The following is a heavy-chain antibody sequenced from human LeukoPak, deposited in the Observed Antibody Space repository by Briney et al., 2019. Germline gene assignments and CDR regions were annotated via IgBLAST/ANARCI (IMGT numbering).Heavy chain of an antibody. J-gene: IGHJ4*02. D-gene: IGHD3-10*01. CDR2: VSGNGNYR. Sequence: GRSLRLSCVASGFTFSTYSMIWARQAPGKGLEWVSVVSGNGNYRYYADSVKGRFTISRDNSKNTLYLQMNSLRAEDTAVYYCTRDAKGDYFGAGSSRYYFDYWGQGTLVTVSS. CDR3: TRDAKGDYFGAGSSRYYFDY. CDR1: GFTFSTYS. V-gene: IGHV3-23*01.